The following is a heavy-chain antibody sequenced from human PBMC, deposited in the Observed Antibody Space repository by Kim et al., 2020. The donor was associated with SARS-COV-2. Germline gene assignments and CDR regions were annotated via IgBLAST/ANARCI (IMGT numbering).Heavy chain of an antibody. V-gene: IGHV4-59*13. D-gene: IGHD2-21*02. CDR2: IYYSGST. Sequence: SETLSLTCTVSGGSISSYYWSWIRQPPGKGLEWIGYIYYSGSTNYNPSLKSRVTISVDTSKNRFSLKLSSVTAADTAVYYCARYCGGDCYHFDYWGQGTLVTVSS. CDR3: ARYCGGDCYHFDY. CDR1: GGSISSYY. J-gene: IGHJ4*02.